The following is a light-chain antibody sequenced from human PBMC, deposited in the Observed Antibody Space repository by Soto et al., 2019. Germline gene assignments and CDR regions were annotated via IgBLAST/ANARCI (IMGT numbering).Light chain of an antibody. J-gene: IGKJ2*01. Sequence: DMQMTQSPSSLSASVGDRVSITCRSSQNISNYLHWYQQRPGKAPKLLIYAASNLRSGVPSRFSGSGSGTDFTLTISSLQSEDFATYYCQQSYNTPYTFGQGTKLEIK. CDR1: QNISNY. CDR3: QQSYNTPYT. V-gene: IGKV1-39*01. CDR2: AAS.